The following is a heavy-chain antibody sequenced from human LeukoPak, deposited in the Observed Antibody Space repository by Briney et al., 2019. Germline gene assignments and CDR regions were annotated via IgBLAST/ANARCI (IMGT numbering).Heavy chain of an antibody. J-gene: IGHJ4*02. CDR1: GVSISSYY. CDR2: LYTSGST. CDR3: ARATVVTTRSYYFDY. Sequence: SETLSLICVVSGVSISSYYWSWIRQPAGKGLEWIGRLYTSGSTNYNPSLRTRVTMSVDTSKNHFSLKLTSVTAADTAVYYCARATVVTTRSYYFDYWGQGTLVTVSS. D-gene: IGHD4-23*01. V-gene: IGHV4-4*07.